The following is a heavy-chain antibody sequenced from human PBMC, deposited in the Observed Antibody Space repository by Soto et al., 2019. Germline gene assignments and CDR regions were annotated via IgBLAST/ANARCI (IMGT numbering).Heavy chain of an antibody. CDR1: GGSISSSSYY. Sequence: SETLSLTCTVSGGSISSSSYYWGWIRQPPGKGLEWIGSIYYSGSTYYNPSLKSRVTISVDTSKHQFSLKLSSVTAADTAVYSCATFFHHRYSSSWAYNWFDPWGKGQWSPSPQ. CDR3: ATFFHHRYSSSWAYNWFDP. J-gene: IGHJ5*02. V-gene: IGHV4-39*01. D-gene: IGHD6-13*01. CDR2: IYYSGST.